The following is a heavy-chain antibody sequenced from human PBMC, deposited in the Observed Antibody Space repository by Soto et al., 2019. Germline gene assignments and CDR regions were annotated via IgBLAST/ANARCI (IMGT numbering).Heavy chain of an antibody. CDR3: ARDRSNSPDLFDS. Sequence: QVQLQESGPGLVKPSQTLSLTCTVSGGSISSGGYYWSWIRQHPGKGLEWIGYIYYTGSTSYSPSLKSRLTISVDTSKNQFSLRLNSVSAADTAVYYCARDRSNSPDLFDSWGQGTLVTVSS. V-gene: IGHV4-30-4*08. J-gene: IGHJ4*02. CDR1: GGSISSGGYY. D-gene: IGHD1-1*01. CDR2: IYYTGST.